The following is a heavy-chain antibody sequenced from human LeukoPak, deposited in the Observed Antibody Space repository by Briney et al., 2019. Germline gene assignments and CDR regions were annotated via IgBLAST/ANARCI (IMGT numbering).Heavy chain of an antibody. D-gene: IGHD3-10*01. CDR3: VRDNYGVDY. V-gene: IGHV3-74*01. J-gene: IGHJ4*02. CDR2: ITSDGSST. CDR1: GFTFNRYW. Sequence: GGSLRLSCAASGFTFNRYWMQWVRQAPGKGLVWVSHITSDGSSTSYADSVKGRFTTSRDNAKNTLYLQMNSLRAEDTAVYYCVRDNYGVDYWGQGTLVTVSS.